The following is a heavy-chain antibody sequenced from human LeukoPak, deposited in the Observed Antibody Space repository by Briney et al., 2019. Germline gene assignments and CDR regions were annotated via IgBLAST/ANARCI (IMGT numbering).Heavy chain of an antibody. CDR3: ARGVATNY. D-gene: IGHD5-12*01. V-gene: IGHV1-8*01. Sequence: ASMTVSCKASGYTFTTYDINWVRQAPGQGLEWMGWMNCNTGDTGYAQKFQGRLTMTSDTSITTAYMELTSLTSEDTAVYFCARGVATNYWGQGTLVTVSS. J-gene: IGHJ4*02. CDR1: GYTFTTYD. CDR2: MNCNTGDT.